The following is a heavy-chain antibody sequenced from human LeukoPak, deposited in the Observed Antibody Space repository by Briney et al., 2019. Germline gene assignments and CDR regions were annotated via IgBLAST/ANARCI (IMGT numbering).Heavy chain of an antibody. CDR2: INSDGGST. J-gene: IGHJ4*02. Sequence: GGSLRLSCAASGFTFSSYWMHWVRQAPGKGLVWVSRINSDGGSTYYADSVKGRFTISRDNSKNTLYLQMSSLRAEDTAVYYCVKDLLITMIVVPPGGFDYWGQGTLVTVSS. V-gene: IGHV3-74*01. CDR1: GFTFSSYW. D-gene: IGHD3-22*01. CDR3: VKDLLITMIVVPPGGFDY.